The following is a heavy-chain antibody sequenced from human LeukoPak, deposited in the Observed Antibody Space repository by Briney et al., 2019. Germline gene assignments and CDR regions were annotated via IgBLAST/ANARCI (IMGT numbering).Heavy chain of an antibody. Sequence: ASVKVSCKASGYTFTSHLMHWVRQAPGQGLEWVGVINPSLDTARYAQKFQGRVTVTRDTSTSTFYMELSSLRSEDTAVYYCAREIVASGKTFDYWGQGTLVTVST. CDR1: GYTFTSHL. CDR3: AREIVASGKTFDY. J-gene: IGHJ4*02. CDR2: INPSLDTA. V-gene: IGHV1-46*01. D-gene: IGHD5-12*01.